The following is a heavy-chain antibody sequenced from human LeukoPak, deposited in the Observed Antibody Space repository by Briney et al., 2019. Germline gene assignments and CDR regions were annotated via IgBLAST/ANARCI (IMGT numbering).Heavy chain of an antibody. CDR1: GYTFTSYY. D-gene: IGHD2-15*01. J-gene: IGHJ6*02. V-gene: IGHV1-46*01. Sequence: ASVKVSCKASGYTFTSYYMRWVRQAPGQGLEWMGIINPSGGSTSYAQKFQGRVTMTRDTSTSTVYMELGSLRSEDTAVYYCARAGGGGTRGYYYGMDVWGQGTTVTVSS. CDR3: ARAGGGGTRGYYYGMDV. CDR2: INPSGGST.